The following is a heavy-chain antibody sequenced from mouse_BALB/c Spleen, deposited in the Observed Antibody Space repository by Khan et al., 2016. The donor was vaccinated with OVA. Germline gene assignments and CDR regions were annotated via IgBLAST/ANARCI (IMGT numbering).Heavy chain of an antibody. J-gene: IGHJ2*01. Sequence: VQLQESGPGLVAPSQSLSITCTVSGFSLTSYGVHWVRQPPGKGLEWLGVIWAGGSTNYNSALMSRLSISKDSSKGQVFLKMNSLQTDDTAIYYCARNREPDYFDYGGQGTTLTVSS. CDR2: IWAGGST. D-gene: IGHD2-14*01. CDR3: ARNREPDYFDY. V-gene: IGHV2-9*02. CDR1: GFSLTSYG.